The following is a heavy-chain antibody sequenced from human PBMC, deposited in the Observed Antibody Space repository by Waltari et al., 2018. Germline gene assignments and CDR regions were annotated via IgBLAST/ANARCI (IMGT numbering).Heavy chain of an antibody. CDR3: ARVGDGPAVAGFFDY. CDR2: INPNSGGT. CDR1: GYTFTGYY. Sequence: QVQLVQSGAEVKKPGASVKVSCKASGYTFTGYYMHWVRQAPGQGLEWMGWINPNSGGTNYAQKFQGWVTMTRDTSISTAYMELSRLRSDDTAVYYCARVGDGPAVAGFFDYWGQGTLVTVSS. D-gene: IGHD6-19*01. V-gene: IGHV1-2*04. J-gene: IGHJ4*02.